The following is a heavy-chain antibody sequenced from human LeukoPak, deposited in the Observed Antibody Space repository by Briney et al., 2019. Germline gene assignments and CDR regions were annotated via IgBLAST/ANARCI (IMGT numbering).Heavy chain of an antibody. V-gene: IGHV1-69*05. CDR3: ARIYYDSSEFDP. CDR2: IIPIFGTA. CDR1: GGTFSSYA. J-gene: IGHJ5*02. Sequence: ASVKVSCKASGGTFSSYAISWVRQAPGQGLEWMGGIIPIFGTANYAQKFQGRVTITTDESTSTAYMELSSLRSEDTAVYYCARIYYDSSEFDPWGQGTLVTVSS. D-gene: IGHD3-22*01.